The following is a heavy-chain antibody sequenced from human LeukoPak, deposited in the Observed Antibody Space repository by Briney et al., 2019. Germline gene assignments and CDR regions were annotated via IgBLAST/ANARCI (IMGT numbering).Heavy chain of an antibody. D-gene: IGHD3-22*01. J-gene: IGHJ5*02. Sequence: SETLSLTCTVSNGSISGYYWSWIRQPPGKGLEWIGYSYSSGSTSYNSSLKSRVTMSVDTSKNQFSLNLSSVTAADTAIYYCARHTYYGSSGYYYHWFDPWGQGSLVSVSS. CDR1: NGSISGYY. V-gene: IGHV4-59*08. CDR2: SYSSGST. CDR3: ARHTYYGSSGYYYHWFDP.